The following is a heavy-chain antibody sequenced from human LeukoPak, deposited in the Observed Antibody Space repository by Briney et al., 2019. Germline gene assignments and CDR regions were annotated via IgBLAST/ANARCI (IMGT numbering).Heavy chain of an antibody. J-gene: IGHJ6*03. CDR3: ARDVGYCSGGSCYSPPYYYYYYMDV. CDR2: IIPIFGTA. Sequence: SVKVSCKAYGGTFSSYAISWVRQAPGQGLEWMGGIIPIFGTANYAQKFQGRVTITTDESTSTAYMELSSLRSEDTAVYYCARDVGYCSGGSCYSPPYYYYYYMDVWGKGTTVTVSS. V-gene: IGHV1-69*05. CDR1: GGTFSSYA. D-gene: IGHD2-15*01.